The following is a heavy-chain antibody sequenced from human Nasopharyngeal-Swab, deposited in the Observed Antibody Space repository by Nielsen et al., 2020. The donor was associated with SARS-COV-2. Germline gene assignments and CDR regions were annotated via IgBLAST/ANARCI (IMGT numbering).Heavy chain of an antibody. CDR1: GFTFSSYW. CDR2: IKQSGSGQ. D-gene: IGHD1-26*01. Sequence: GESLKISCAASGFTFSSYWMSWVRQAPGKGLEWVAHIKQSGSGQYYVDSVKGRFTISRDNAKNSLSLQMNSLRAEDTAVYYCARDAKEVGATGTFDYWGQGTLVTVSS. V-gene: IGHV3-7*01. CDR3: ARDAKEVGATGTFDY. J-gene: IGHJ4*02.